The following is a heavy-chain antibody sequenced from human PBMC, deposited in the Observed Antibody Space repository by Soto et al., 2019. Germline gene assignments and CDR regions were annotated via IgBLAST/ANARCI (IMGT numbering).Heavy chain of an antibody. J-gene: IGHJ4*02. CDR3: ARGTGAALFFKAPQLTPMGENYFDY. CDR2: INHSGST. V-gene: IGHV4-34*01. Sequence: SETLSLTCAVYGGSFSGYYWSWIRQPPGKGLEWIGEINHSGSTNYNPSFKSRVTISVATSKNQFSLKLGSVTAADTAVYYCARGTGAALFFKAPQLTPMGENYFDYWGQGTLVTVSS. CDR1: GGSFSGYY. D-gene: IGHD6-13*01.